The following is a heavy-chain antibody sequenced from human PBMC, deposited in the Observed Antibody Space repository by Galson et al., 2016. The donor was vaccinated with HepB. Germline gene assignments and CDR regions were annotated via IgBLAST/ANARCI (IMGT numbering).Heavy chain of an antibody. Sequence: SLRLSCAASEFSLSDFGMHWVRQAPGKGLEWVAVISYEGSKKDYADSVKGRFSISSDTSSNTISLQMNSLRAEDTAIYYCANPRGNWRVGEANAFDMWGQGTLVTVSS. CDR1: EFSLSDFG. V-gene: IGHV3-30*18. D-gene: IGHD3-10*01. J-gene: IGHJ3*02. CDR2: ISYEGSKK. CDR3: ANPRGNWRVGEANAFDM.